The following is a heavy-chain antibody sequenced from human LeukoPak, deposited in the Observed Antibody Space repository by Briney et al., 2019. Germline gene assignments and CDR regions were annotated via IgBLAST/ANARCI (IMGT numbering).Heavy chain of an antibody. CDR1: GFTFSSYA. CDR3: ARGDIVVVPAATSDY. J-gene: IGHJ4*02. Sequence: GGSLRLSCAASGFTFSSYAMSWVRQAPGKGLEWVSSISSSSSYIYYADSVKGRFTISRDNAKNSLYLQMNSLRAEDTAVYYCARGDIVVVPAATSDYWGQGTLVTVSS. V-gene: IGHV3-21*01. CDR2: ISSSSSYI. D-gene: IGHD2-2*01.